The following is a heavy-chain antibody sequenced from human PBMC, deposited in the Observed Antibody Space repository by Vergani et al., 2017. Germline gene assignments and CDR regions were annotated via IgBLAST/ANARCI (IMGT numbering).Heavy chain of an antibody. V-gene: IGHV2-5*01. CDR1: GFSLTTGGEG. D-gene: IGHD4-23*01. J-gene: IGHJ4*02. CDR3: ARRYGGFDY. CDR2: VYWNDDE. Sequence: QITLRESGPTLVKPTQPLTLTCTFSGFSLTTGGEGVGWIRQPPGRALEWLAFVYWNDDERYSPSLKSRVTITKDTSKNQVVLTMTNMDPVDTATYYCARRYGGFDYWGQGTLVTVSS.